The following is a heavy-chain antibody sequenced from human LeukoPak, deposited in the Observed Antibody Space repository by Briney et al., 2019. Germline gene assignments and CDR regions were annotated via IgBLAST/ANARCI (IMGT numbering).Heavy chain of an antibody. CDR2: IWYDGSNK. V-gene: IGHV3-33*01. CDR1: GFTFSSYG. J-gene: IGHJ4*02. D-gene: IGHD3-3*01. Sequence: PGGSLRLSCAASGFTFSSYGMHWVRQAPGKGLEWVAVIWYDGSNKYYADSVKGRFTISRDNSKNTLYLQMNSLRAEDTAVYYCAGGVGLYYDFWSGYTYFDYWGQGTLVTVSS. CDR3: AGGVGLYYDFWSGYTYFDY.